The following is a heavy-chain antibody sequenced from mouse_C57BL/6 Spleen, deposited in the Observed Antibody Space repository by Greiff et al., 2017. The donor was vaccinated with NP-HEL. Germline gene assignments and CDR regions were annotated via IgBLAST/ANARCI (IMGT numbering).Heavy chain of an antibody. CDR2: ISYDGSN. CDR3: AIYDYAFAY. CDR1: GYSITSGYY. Sequence: EVKLVESGPGLVKPSQSLSLTCSVTGYSITSGYYWNWIRQFPGNKLEWMGYISYDGSNNYNPSLKNRISITRDTSKNQFFLKLNSVTTEDTATYYCAIYDYAFAYWGQGTLVTVSA. D-gene: IGHD2-4*01. J-gene: IGHJ3*01. V-gene: IGHV3-6*01.